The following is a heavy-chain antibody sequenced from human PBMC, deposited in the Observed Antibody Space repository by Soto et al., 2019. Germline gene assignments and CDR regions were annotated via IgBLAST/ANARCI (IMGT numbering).Heavy chain of an antibody. CDR1: GGSFSGYY. CDR2: INHSGST. J-gene: IGHJ6*02. D-gene: IGHD6-13*01. CDR3: ARGARGIAATGYYYYYGMDV. V-gene: IGHV4-34*01. Sequence: SETLSLTCAVYGGSFSGYYWSWIRQPPGKGLEWIWEINHSGSTNYNPSLKSRVTISVDTSKNQFSLKLSSVTAADTAVYYCARGARGIAATGYYYYYGMDVWGQGTTVTVSS.